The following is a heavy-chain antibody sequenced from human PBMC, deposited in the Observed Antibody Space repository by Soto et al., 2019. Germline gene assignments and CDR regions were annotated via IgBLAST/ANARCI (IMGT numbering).Heavy chain of an antibody. CDR1: GGSISSYY. V-gene: IGHV4-59*08. CDR3: ARLGYYYYYMDV. J-gene: IGHJ6*03. CDR2: IYYSGST. Sequence: SETLSLTCTVSGGSISSYYWRWIRQPPGKGLEWIGYIYYSGSTNYNPSLKSRVTISVDTSKNQFSLKLSSVTAADTAVYYCARLGYYYYYMDVWGKGTTVT.